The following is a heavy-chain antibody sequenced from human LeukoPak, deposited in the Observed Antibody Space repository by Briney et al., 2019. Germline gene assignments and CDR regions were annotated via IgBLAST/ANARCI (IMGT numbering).Heavy chain of an antibody. J-gene: IGHJ4*02. CDR3: ARGLEDDYGSE. CDR1: GGSISNYF. CDR2: IYSSGST. Sequence: SETLSLTCSVSGGSISNYFWTWIRQPPGKGLEWIGYIYSSGSTYYNPSLKSRVTISVDTSKNQFSLRLSSVTAADTAVYYCARGLEDDYGSEWGQGTLVTVSS. V-gene: IGHV4-59*12. D-gene: IGHD3-10*01.